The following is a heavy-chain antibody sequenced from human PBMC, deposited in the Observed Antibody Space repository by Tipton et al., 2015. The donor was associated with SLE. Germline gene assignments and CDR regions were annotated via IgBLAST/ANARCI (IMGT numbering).Heavy chain of an antibody. D-gene: IGHD2-21*02. CDR1: GYTFTTYY. CDR3: ARDMKGGDLVVTNDAFDI. CDR2: INPSSGST. Sequence: QLVQSGAEVKKPGASVKVSCKASGYTFTTYYIHWVRQAPGQGLEWMGIINPSSGSTNYAQNFQGRVTMTRDTPTSTLYMELTDLTSQDTAVYYCARDMKGGDLVVTNDAFDIWGRGTMVTVSS. V-gene: IGHV1-46*01. J-gene: IGHJ3*02.